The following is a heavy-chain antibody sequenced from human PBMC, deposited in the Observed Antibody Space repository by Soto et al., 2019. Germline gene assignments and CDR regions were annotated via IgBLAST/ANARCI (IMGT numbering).Heavy chain of an antibody. J-gene: IGHJ4*02. CDR1: GGTFSTYA. D-gene: IGHD5-18*01. V-gene: IGHV1-69*13. Sequence: SVKVSCKTPGGTFSTYAISWVRQAPGQGLEWMGGIIPMFGTANYAQRFQDRVTITADESTNTVYMELSSLRSEDTAVYFCASGIQLWLRRINNGYSGWGQGTLVTVSS. CDR2: IIPMFGTA. CDR3: ASGIQLWLRRINNGYSG.